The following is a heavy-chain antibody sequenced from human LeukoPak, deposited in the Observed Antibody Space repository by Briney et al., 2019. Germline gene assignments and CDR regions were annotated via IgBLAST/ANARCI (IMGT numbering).Heavy chain of an antibody. CDR3: ARDRGTYDYVWGSYRYTGVFDY. V-gene: IGHV4-4*07. J-gene: IGHJ4*02. CDR1: GGSISFYY. CDR2: IHTSGNT. D-gene: IGHD3-16*02. Sequence: SSETLSLTCTVFGGSISFYYWSWIRQTAGKGLEWIGRIHTSGNTNYNPSLKSRVTMSVDTSKNQFSLKLSSVTAADTAVYYCARDRGTYDYVWGSYRYTGVFDYWGQGTLVTVSS.